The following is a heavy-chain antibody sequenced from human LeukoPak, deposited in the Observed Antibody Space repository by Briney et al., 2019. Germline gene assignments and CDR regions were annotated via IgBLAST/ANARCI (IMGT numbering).Heavy chain of an antibody. CDR2: IYYSGST. V-gene: IGHV4-59*12. Sequence: PSETLSLTCTVSGGSISSYYWSWIRQPPGKGLEWIGYIYYSGSTNYNPSLKSRVTISVDTSKNQFSLKLSSVTAADTAVYYCARDSYSSGQYRYWGQGTLVTVSS. CDR3: ARDSYSSGQYRY. J-gene: IGHJ4*02. D-gene: IGHD6-19*01. CDR1: GGSISSYY.